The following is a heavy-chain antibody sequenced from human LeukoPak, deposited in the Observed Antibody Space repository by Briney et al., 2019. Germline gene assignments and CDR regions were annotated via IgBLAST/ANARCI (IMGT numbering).Heavy chain of an antibody. CDR3: ARGREYQLPYDAFAI. V-gene: IGHV4-31*03. CDR2: IYYSGST. J-gene: IGHJ3*02. D-gene: IGHD2-2*01. Sequence: PSQTLSLTCTVSGGSISSGGYYWSWIRQHPGKGLEWIGYIYYSGSTYYNPSLKSRVTISVDTSKNQFSLKLSSVTAADTAVYYCARGREYQLPYDAFAIWGQGTMVTVSS. CDR1: GGSISSGGYY.